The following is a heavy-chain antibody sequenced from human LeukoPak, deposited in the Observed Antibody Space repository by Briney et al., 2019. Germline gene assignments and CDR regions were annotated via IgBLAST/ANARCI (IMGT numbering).Heavy chain of an antibody. CDR2: ISYDGGNK. J-gene: IGHJ6*02. V-gene: IGHV3-30-3*01. CDR1: GFVFSSFE. D-gene: IGHD6-19*01. Sequence: GGSLRLSCAASGFVFSSFEMNWVRQAPGKGLEWVAAISYDGGNKIYADSVKGRFTISRDNSKNTLSLQMNSLRPEDTAVYYCARVDSSGWLIYGMDVWGQGTTVTVSS. CDR3: ARVDSSGWLIYGMDV.